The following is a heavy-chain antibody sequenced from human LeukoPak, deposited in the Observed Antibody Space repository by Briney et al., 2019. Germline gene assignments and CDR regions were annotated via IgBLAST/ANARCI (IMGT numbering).Heavy chain of an antibody. J-gene: IGHJ4*02. CDR3: ARVGDLNYFDY. CDR1: GFTFSNYA. V-gene: IGHV3-64*01. Sequence: GGSLRPSCAASGFTFSNYAMHWVRQAPGKGLKYVSAISNHGSHTYYANSVKGRFTISRDNSKNTLYLQMGSLRAEDMAVYYCARVGDLNYFDYWGQGTLVTVSS. D-gene: IGHD3-16*01. CDR2: ISNHGSHT.